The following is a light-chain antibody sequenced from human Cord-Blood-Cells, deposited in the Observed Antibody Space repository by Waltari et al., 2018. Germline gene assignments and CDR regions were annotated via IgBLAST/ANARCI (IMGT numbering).Light chain of an antibody. V-gene: IGLV3-19*01. CDR1: SLRSYY. J-gene: IGLJ1*01. CDR3: NSRDSSGNYV. Sequence: SSELTQDPAVSVALGQTVRITCQGDSLRSYYASWYQQKPGQAPVLVLYGKNNRPSGIPDRFSGASSGNTASLTSTGAQAEDEADYYCNSRDSSGNYVFGTGTKVTVL. CDR2: GKN.